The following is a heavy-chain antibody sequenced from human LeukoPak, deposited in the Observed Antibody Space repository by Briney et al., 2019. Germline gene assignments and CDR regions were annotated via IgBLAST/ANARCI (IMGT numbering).Heavy chain of an antibody. D-gene: IGHD6-13*01. Sequence: SETLSLTCSVSGYSISSDYYWGWIRQPPGKGLEWIGVIDHSGSTNYNPSLKSRVTISVDTSKNQFSLKLSSVTAADTAVYYCARSYSSSWYGADWGQGTLVTVSS. CDR3: ARSYSSSWYGAD. CDR2: IDHSGST. V-gene: IGHV4-38-2*01. CDR1: GYSISSDYY. J-gene: IGHJ4*02.